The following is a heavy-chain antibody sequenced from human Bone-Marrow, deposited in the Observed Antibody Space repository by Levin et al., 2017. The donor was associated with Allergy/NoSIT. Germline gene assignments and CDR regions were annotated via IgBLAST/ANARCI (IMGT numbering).Heavy chain of an antibody. CDR3: ARAREGYCSGGSCYSYYYYYMDV. CDR1: GGTFSSYA. D-gene: IGHD2-15*01. Sequence: PGASVKVSCKASGGTFSSYAISWVRQAPGQGLEWMGGIIPIFGTANYAQKFQGRVTITADESTSTAYMELSSLRSEDTAVYYCARAREGYCSGGSCYSYYYYYMDVWGKGTTVTVSS. V-gene: IGHV1-69*13. J-gene: IGHJ6*03. CDR2: IIPIFGTA.